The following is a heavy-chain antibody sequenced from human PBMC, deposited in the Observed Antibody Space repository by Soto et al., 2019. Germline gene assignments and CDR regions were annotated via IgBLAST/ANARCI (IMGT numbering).Heavy chain of an antibody. Sequence: SETLSLTCAVYGGSFSGYYWSWIRQPPGKGLEWIGEINHSGSTNYNPSLKKRVTLSVHTSQNQFALKLSSVTAADTAVYYCARGHYSSSWGRARGWFDPWGQGTLVTVSS. J-gene: IGHJ5*02. CDR2: INHSGST. CDR1: GGSFSGYY. CDR3: ARGHYSSSWGRARGWFDP. V-gene: IGHV4-34*01. D-gene: IGHD6-13*01.